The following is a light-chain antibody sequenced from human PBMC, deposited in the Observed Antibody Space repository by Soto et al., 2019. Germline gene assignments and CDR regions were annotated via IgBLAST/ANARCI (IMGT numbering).Light chain of an antibody. V-gene: IGKV1-5*03. CDR2: KAS. Sequence: DIQMTQSPSTLSASVRDRVTITCRASQSISSWLAWYQQKPGKAPKLLIYKASSLESGVPSRFSGSGSGTEFTLTISSLQPDHFATYFCQQYNSYSYTFGQGTKLEIK. J-gene: IGKJ2*01. CDR1: QSISSW. CDR3: QQYNSYSYT.